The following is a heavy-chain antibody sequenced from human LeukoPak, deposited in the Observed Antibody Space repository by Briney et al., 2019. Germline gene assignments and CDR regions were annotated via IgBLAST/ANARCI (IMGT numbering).Heavy chain of an antibody. CDR3: ARTGYSSPRAHFDY. CDR2: INPNSGGT. Sequence: ASVKVSCKASGYIFTDYYMHWVRQAPGQELGWMGRINPNSGGTNYAQKFQGRVTMTRDTSISTAYTELSSLRSEDTAVYYCARTGYSSPRAHFDYWGQGTLVTVSS. D-gene: IGHD6-13*01. V-gene: IGHV1/OR15-1*01. J-gene: IGHJ4*02. CDR1: GYIFTDYY.